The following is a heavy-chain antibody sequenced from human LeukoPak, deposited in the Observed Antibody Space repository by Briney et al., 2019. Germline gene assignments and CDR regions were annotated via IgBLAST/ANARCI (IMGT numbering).Heavy chain of an antibody. D-gene: IGHD3-22*01. Sequence: GGSLRLSCAASGFTFSSYAMSWVRQAPGKGLEWVSAISGSGGSTYYADSVKGRFTISRDNSKNTLYLQMNSLRAEDTAVYYCAKDLGYYDSSGYSPFDYWGQGTLVTVSS. CDR2: ISGSGGST. CDR1: GFTFSSYA. V-gene: IGHV3-23*01. CDR3: AKDLGYYDSSGYSPFDY. J-gene: IGHJ4*02.